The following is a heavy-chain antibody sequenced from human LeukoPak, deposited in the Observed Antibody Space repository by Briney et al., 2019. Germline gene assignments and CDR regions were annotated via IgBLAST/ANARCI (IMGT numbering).Heavy chain of an antibody. Sequence: SETLSLTCTVSGGSISSYYWSWIRQPPGKGLEWIGCIYYSGSTNYNPSLKSRVTISVDTSKNQFSLKRSSVTAADTAVYYCARFHYYDSSGYGVYFDYWGQGTLVSVAS. D-gene: IGHD3-22*01. CDR3: ARFHYYDSSGYGVYFDY. CDR2: IYYSGST. CDR1: GGSISSYY. V-gene: IGHV4-59*01. J-gene: IGHJ4*02.